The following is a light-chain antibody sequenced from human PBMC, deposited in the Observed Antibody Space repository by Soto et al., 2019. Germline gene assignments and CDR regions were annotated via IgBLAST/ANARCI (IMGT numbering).Light chain of an antibody. J-gene: IGKJ1*01. CDR2: WAS. Sequence: DIVMTQSPDSLAVSLGERATINCKSSQSVLYSSNNKNYLAWYQQKPGQPPMMLIYWASTRESGVPDRFSGSGSGTDFTLTISSLQAEDVAVYYCQQYYSAPWMFGQGTKVEIK. CDR3: QQYYSAPWM. CDR1: QSVLYSSNNKNY. V-gene: IGKV4-1*01.